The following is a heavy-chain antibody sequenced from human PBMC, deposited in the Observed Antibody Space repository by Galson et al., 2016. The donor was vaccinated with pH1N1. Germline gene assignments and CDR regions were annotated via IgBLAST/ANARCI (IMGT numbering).Heavy chain of an antibody. CDR2: IIPIFGTT. V-gene: IGHV1-69*06. CDR3: ASDSKGYYGSGTSIQDHFYYGMDV. Sequence: SVKVSCKASGGTFSNYVISWVRQAPGQGLEWMGGIIPIFGTTDYAQKFQGRVTITADKTTSTGYMELTSLRSEDTAVYFCASDSKGYYGSGTSIQDHFYYGMDVWG. D-gene: IGHD3-10*01. CDR1: GGTFSNYV. J-gene: IGHJ6*02.